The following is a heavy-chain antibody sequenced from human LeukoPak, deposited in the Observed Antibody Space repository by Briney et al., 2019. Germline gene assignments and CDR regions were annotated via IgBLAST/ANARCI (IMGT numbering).Heavy chain of an antibody. V-gene: IGHV3-30*18. CDR2: ISYDGSNK. CDR1: GFTFTTYS. D-gene: IGHD1-26*01. CDR3: AKVDVVGATGGFDY. Sequence: PGGSLRLSCAASGFTFTTYSMTWVRQAPGKGLEWVAVISYDGSNKYYADSVKGRFTISRDNSKNTLYLQMNSLRAEDTAVYYCAKVDVVGATGGFDYWGQGTLVTVSS. J-gene: IGHJ4*02.